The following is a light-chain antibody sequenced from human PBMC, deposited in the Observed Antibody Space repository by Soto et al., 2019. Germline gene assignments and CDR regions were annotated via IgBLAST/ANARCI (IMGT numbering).Light chain of an antibody. CDR2: AAS. Sequence: DIQMTQSPSSLSASVGDRITITCRASQGIDNWLAWYQQKPGKAPKSLIYAASNLQSGVPSRFSGTGSGTDFTLTISSLQPEDFATYFCQQYDSNPLTFGGGTKVEMK. J-gene: IGKJ4*01. CDR1: QGIDNW. V-gene: IGKV1D-16*01. CDR3: QQYDSNPLT.